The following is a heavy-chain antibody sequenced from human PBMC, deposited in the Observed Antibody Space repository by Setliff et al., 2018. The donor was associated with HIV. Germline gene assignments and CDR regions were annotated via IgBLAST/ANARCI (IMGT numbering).Heavy chain of an antibody. D-gene: IGHD5-18*01. J-gene: IGHJ6*02. CDR3: ARDLRGGYSYGYYYYGMDV. Sequence: SVKVSCKASGFTFNHYALSWVRQAPGQGPEWMGGIIPMYGVTNYAQKFQGRVTITADESTSTAYMELSSLRSEDTAVYYCARDLRGGYSYGYYYYGMDVWGQGTTV. CDR2: IIPMYGVT. CDR1: GFTFNHYA. V-gene: IGHV1-69*13.